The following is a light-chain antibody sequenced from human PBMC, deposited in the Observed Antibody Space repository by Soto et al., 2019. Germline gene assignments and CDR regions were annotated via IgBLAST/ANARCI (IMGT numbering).Light chain of an antibody. J-gene: IGLJ1*01. Sequence: QSALTQPASVSGSPGQSITISCTGTSSDVGGYNYVSWYQQHPGKAPKLRIDEVSNRPSGVSNRFSGSKSGNTASLTISGLQAEDEADYYCNSYTSKSTGVFGTGTKLTVL. CDR3: NSYTSKSTGV. CDR1: SSDVGGYNY. CDR2: EVS. V-gene: IGLV2-14*01.